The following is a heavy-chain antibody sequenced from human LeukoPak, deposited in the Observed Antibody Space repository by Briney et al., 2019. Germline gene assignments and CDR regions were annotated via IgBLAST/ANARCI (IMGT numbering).Heavy chain of an antibody. V-gene: IGHV4-34*01. CDR1: GGSFSGYY. J-gene: IGHJ2*01. CDR2: INHSGST. D-gene: IGHD2-15*01. Sequence: SETLCLTCAVYGGSFSGYYWSWIRQPPGKGLEWIGEINHSGSTNYNPSLKSRVTISVDTSKNQFSLKLSSVTAADTAVYYCARGGRRAYWYFDLWGRGTLVTVSS. CDR3: ARGGRRAYWYFDL.